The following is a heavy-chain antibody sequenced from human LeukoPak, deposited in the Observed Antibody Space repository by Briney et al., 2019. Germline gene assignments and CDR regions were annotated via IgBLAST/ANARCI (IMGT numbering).Heavy chain of an antibody. CDR1: GGSFSGYY. J-gene: IGHJ4*02. V-gene: IGHV4-34*01. Sequence: PSETLSLTCAVYGGSFSGYYWSWIRQPPGKGLEWIGEINHSGSTNYNPSLKSRVTISVDTSKNQFSLKLSSVTAADTAVYYCARAEFGGAAGPWPFDYWGQGTLVTVSS. D-gene: IGHD3-16*01. CDR3: ARAEFGGAAGPWPFDY. CDR2: INHSGST.